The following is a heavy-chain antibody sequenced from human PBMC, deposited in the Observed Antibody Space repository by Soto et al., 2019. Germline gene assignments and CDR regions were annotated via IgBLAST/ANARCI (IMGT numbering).Heavy chain of an antibody. CDR1: GFIFSNYA. Sequence: XESLRLSCAPSGFIFSNYAMSWVRQARGKGLEWVSAISGSGADTYYTESVKGRFTISRDNFKNTLYLQMNSLRAEDTAVYYCAKDTGRGGGSVFDYWGQGTLVTVSS. D-gene: IGHD2-15*01. J-gene: IGHJ4*02. CDR2: ISGSGADT. V-gene: IGHV3-23*01. CDR3: AKDTGRGGGSVFDY.